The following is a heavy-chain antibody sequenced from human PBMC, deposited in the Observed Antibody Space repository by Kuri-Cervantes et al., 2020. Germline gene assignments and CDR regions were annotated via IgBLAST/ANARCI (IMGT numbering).Heavy chain of an antibody. Sequence: ESLKISCTVSGGSISSSSYYWGWIRQPPGKGLEWIGSIYYSGSTYYNPSLKSRVTISVDTSKNQFSLKLSSVTAADTAVYYCARGQGVPTFGGVIVRHSSWFEPWGQGTLVTVSS. D-gene: IGHD3-16*02. CDR3: ARGQGVPTFGGVIVRHSSWFEP. CDR1: GGSISSSSYY. J-gene: IGHJ5*02. V-gene: IGHV4-39*01. CDR2: IYYSGST.